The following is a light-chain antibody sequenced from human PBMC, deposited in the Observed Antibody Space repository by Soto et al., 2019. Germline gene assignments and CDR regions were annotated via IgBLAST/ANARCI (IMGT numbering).Light chain of an antibody. CDR3: QSYDSSLSGSVV. J-gene: IGLJ2*01. V-gene: IGLV1-40*01. Sequence: QSVLTQPPSVSGAPGQRVTISCTGSSSNIGAGYDVHWYQQLPGTAPKLLIYGNSNRPSGVPDRFSGSKSGTSASLAITGLQAEGVAYYYCQSYDSSLSGSVVFGGGTKLPVL. CDR2: GNS. CDR1: SSNIGAGYD.